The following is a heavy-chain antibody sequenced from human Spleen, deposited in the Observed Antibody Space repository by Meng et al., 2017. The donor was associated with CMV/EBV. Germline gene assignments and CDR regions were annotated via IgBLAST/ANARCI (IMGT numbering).Heavy chain of an antibody. CDR1: GYTFTDYY. Sequence: ASVKVSCKASGYTFTDYYLHWMRQAPGQGLEWMGWIYPNSGGTNFAQNFQGRVTMTRDTSRSTAYMELSRLSSVTAADTAVYYCARGKGFSSGWFDYWGQGTLVTVSS. J-gene: IGHJ4*02. CDR3: ARGKGFSSGWFDY. D-gene: IGHD6-19*01. V-gene: IGHV1-2*02. CDR2: IYPNSGGT.